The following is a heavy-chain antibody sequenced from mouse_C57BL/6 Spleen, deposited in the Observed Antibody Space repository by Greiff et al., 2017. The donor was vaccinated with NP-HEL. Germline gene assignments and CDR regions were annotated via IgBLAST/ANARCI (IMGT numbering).Heavy chain of an antibody. Sequence: VQLKQSGPELVKPGASVKISCKASGYTFTDYYMNWVKQSHGKSLEWIGDINPNNGGTSYNQKFKGKATLTVDKSSSTAYMELRSLTSEDSAVYYCAMRGSNKRGNFDYWGQGTTLTVSS. CDR2: INPNNGGT. CDR1: GYTFTDYY. CDR3: AMRGSNKRGNFDY. D-gene: IGHD1-1*01. J-gene: IGHJ2*01. V-gene: IGHV1-26*01.